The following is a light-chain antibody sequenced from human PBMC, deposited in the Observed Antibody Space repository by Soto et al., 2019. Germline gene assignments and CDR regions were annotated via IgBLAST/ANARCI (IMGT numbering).Light chain of an antibody. J-gene: IGLJ2*01. Sequence: QAVVTQGPSLTVSPGGTVTLTCGSSTGPVTSSHYPYWIQQKPGQAPRTLMFDTSNKQSWTPARFSGSLLGDKAALTLAGAQAEDEADYYCLLYYSGDAIFGGGTKLTVL. CDR1: TGPVTSSHY. CDR2: DTS. V-gene: IGLV7-46*01. CDR3: LLYYSGDAI.